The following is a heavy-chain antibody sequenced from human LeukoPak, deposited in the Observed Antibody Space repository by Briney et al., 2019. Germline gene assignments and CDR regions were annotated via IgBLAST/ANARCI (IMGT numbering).Heavy chain of an antibody. V-gene: IGHV4-34*01. CDR3: ASSTMVRGVFDRHGWFDP. D-gene: IGHD3-10*01. J-gene: IGHJ5*02. CDR2: INHSGST. CDR1: GGSFSGYY. Sequence: PSETLSLTCAVYGGSFSGYYWSWIRQPPGKGLEWIGEINHSGSTNYNPSLKSRVTISVDTSKNQFSLKLSSVTAADTAVYYCASSTMVRGVFDRHGWFDPWGQGILVTVSS.